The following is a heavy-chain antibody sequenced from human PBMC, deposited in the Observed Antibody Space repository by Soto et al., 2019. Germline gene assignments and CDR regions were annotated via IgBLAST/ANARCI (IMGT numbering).Heavy chain of an antibody. CDR3: AKNQERELPRVIDF. CDR1: GLTFSNYA. Sequence: GGSLRLSCATSGLTFSNYAMSWVRQAPGGGLEWVSSMSGSSSTTYYADSVRGRFTISRDRSKNTLYLQMSSLRAEDTALYYCAKNQERELPRVIDFWGQGTLVTVS. D-gene: IGHD1-7*01. J-gene: IGHJ4*02. CDR2: MSGSSSTT. V-gene: IGHV3-23*01.